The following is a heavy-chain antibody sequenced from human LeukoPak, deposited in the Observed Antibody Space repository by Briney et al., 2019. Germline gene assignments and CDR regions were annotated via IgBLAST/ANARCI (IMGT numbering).Heavy chain of an antibody. Sequence: GGSLRLSCAASGFSFSSYGMHWVRQAPGKGLEWVAFTRYDESNKYHADSVKGRFTISRDNSKNTLYLQMNSLRAEDTAVYYCAREKPGSGSHFYGMDVWGQGTTVTVSS. V-gene: IGHV3-30*02. CDR2: TRYDESNK. CDR1: GFSFSSYG. D-gene: IGHD3-10*01. CDR3: AREKPGSGSHFYGMDV. J-gene: IGHJ6*02.